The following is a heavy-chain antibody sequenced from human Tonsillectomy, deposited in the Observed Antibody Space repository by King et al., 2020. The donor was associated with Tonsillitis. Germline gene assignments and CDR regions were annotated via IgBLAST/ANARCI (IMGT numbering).Heavy chain of an antibody. CDR1: GFTIRSSW. CDR2: INQNGMEK. Sequence: VQLVESGGGLVQPGGSLRLSCAASGFTIRSSWMSWVRQTPGKGLEWVANINQNGMEKYYVDSVKGRFTISSDNAKNSLYLQMDSLRVEDTAVYYCARDRSQGSGWGFFDYWGQGTQVIVSS. J-gene: IGHJ4*02. CDR3: ARDRSQGSGWGFFDY. V-gene: IGHV3-7*03. D-gene: IGHD6-19*01.